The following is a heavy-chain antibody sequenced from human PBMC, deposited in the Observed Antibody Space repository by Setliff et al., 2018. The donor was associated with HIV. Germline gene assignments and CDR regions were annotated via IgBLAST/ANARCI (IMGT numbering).Heavy chain of an antibody. Sequence: KTSETLSLTCTVSGDSTSSSSSYWGWIRQPPGKGLEWIGSIYYSGSTYYNPSLKSRVTISVDTSKNQFSLKLSSVTAADTAVYYCARLSEEIDYWGQGTLVTVSS. CDR3: ARLSEEIDY. CDR2: IYYSGST. J-gene: IGHJ4*02. V-gene: IGHV4-39*01. CDR1: GDSTSSSSSY.